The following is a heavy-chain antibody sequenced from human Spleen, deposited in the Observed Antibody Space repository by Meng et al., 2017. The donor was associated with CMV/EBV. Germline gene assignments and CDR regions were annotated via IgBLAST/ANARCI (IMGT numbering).Heavy chain of an antibody. V-gene: IGHV1-18*01. Sequence: ASVKVSCKASGYTFTNYGISWVRQAPGQGLEWMGWISTYSGGTEYAQKFQGRVTMTTDTSTSIAYMELRSLRSDDTAVYYCARSLNTLARGIISNWFDPWGQGTLVTVSS. CDR2: ISTYSGGT. D-gene: IGHD3-10*01. CDR1: GYTFTNYG. CDR3: ARSLNTLARGIISNWFDP. J-gene: IGHJ5*02.